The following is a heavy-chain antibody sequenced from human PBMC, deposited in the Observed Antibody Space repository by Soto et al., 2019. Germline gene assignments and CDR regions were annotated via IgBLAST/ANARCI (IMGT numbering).Heavy chain of an antibody. CDR2: FYHSGST. D-gene: IGHD1-1*01. CDR3: AREETGNDALDI. CDR1: GGSLRSATYY. Sequence: TSETLSLTCAVSGGSLRSATYYWSWIRQHPGKGLEWIGYFYHSGSTYYKPSLRSRVTISLDTSKNQFSPNLRSVTDADTAIYYCAREETGNDALDIWGQGTLVTVSS. J-gene: IGHJ3*02. V-gene: IGHV4-31*11.